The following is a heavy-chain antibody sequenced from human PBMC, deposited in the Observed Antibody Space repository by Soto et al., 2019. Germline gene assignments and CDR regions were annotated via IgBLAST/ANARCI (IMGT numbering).Heavy chain of an antibody. J-gene: IGHJ5*02. V-gene: IGHV4-34*01. CDR2: INHSGNT. CDR3: ARGRGEFDA. CDR1: GASLSDNY. D-gene: IGHD2-21*01. Sequence: SETLSLTCAVYGASLSDNYCNWLRQPPGKGLEWIGEINHSGNTNYNPSLRSRVTISIDTSKNQLSLNLRSVSAADTAVYYCARGRGEFDASGQGTPYTVST.